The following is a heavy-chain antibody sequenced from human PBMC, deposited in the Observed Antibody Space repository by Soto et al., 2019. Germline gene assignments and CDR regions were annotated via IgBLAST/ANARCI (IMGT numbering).Heavy chain of an antibody. V-gene: IGHV5-51*01. CDR2: VYVSDSET. D-gene: IGHD5-12*01. J-gene: IGHJ3*01. Sequence: GESLKISCRGSGYYSSSYWIAWVRPMSGKGLEWLGSVYVSDSETKYSPSFQGQVTISADKYTNTAYLYWSSLKASDTAMYYCARRGTLSGRDAFDVWGEGTMVTVSS. CDR1: GYYSSSYW. CDR3: ARRGTLSGRDAFDV.